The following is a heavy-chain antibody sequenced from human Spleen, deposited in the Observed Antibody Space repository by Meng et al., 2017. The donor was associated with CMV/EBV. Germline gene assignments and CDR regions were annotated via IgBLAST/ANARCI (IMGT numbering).Heavy chain of an antibody. CDR3: SYSSLGY. CDR2: ISSSSSYI. D-gene: IGHD6-13*01. V-gene: IGHV3-21*01. J-gene: IGHJ4*02. CDR1: GFTFSSYG. Sequence: GESLKISCAASGFTFSSYGMNWVRQAPGKGLEWVSSISSSSSYIYYADSVKGRFTISRDNAKNSLYLQMNSLRAEDTAVYYCSYSSLGYWGQGTLVTVSS.